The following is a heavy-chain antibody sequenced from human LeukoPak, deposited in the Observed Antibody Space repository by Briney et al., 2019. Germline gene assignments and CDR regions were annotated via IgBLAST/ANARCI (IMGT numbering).Heavy chain of an antibody. D-gene: IGHD5-24*01. Sequence: GGSLRLSCAASGFTFSTYAMSWVRRAPGKGLEWVSGISASGGSTDYADSVKGRSTISRDNSKNTLYLQMNSLRAEDTAVYYCAVEMATIFQLSSAFDIWGQGTMVTVSS. CDR1: GFTFSTYA. CDR2: ISASGGST. J-gene: IGHJ3*02. V-gene: IGHV3-23*01. CDR3: AVEMATIFQLSSAFDI.